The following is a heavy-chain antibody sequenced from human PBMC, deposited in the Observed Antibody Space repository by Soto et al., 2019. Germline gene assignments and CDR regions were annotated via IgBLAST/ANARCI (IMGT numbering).Heavy chain of an antibody. J-gene: IGHJ3*02. Sequence: GGSLRLSCAASGFTFSNAWMSWVRQAPGKGLEWVGRIKSKTDGGTTDYAAPVKGRFTISRDDSKNTLYLQMNSLKTEDTAVYYCTTDEPLGYSYGQGAFDIWGQGTMVTVSS. CDR1: GFTFSNAW. D-gene: IGHD5-18*01. CDR2: IKSKTDGGTT. CDR3: TTDEPLGYSYGQGAFDI. V-gene: IGHV3-15*01.